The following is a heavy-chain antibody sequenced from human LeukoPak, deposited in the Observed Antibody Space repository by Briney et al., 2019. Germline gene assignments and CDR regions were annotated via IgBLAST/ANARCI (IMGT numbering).Heavy chain of an antibody. CDR3: ARDTKRGSGSYYFDY. CDR1: GYTFTGYY. J-gene: IGHJ4*02. V-gene: IGHV1-2*02. CDR2: INPNSGGT. D-gene: IGHD3-10*01. Sequence: ASVKVSCKASGYTFTGYYMHWVRQAPGQGLEWMGWINPNSGGTNYAQKFQGRVTVTRDTSISTAYMELSRLRSDDTAVYYCARDTKRGSGSYYFDYWGQGTLVTVSS.